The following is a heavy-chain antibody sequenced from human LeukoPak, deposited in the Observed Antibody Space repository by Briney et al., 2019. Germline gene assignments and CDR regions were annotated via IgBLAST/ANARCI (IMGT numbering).Heavy chain of an antibody. CDR2: IYYSGST. J-gene: IGHJ4*02. V-gene: IGHV4-39*01. CDR1: GGSISSSSYY. CDR3: ARPNRQQLDKYYFDY. Sequence: SETLYLTCTVSGGSISSSSYYWGWIRQPPGKGLEWIGSIYYSGSTYYNPSLKSRVTISVDTSKNQFSLKLSSVTAADTAVYYCARPNRQQLDKYYFDYWGQGTLVTVSS. D-gene: IGHD6-13*01.